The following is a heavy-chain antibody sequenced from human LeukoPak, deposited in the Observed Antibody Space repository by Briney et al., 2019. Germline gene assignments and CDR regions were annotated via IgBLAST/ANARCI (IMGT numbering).Heavy chain of an antibody. CDR2: ISGSGGST. Sequence: PGRSLRLSCAASGFTFSSYAMSWVRQAPGKGLEWVSAISGSGGSTYYADSVKGRFTISRDNSKNTLYLQINSLRAEDTAVYYCAKAQYYYDSSGFFDYWGQGTLVTVSS. D-gene: IGHD3-22*01. J-gene: IGHJ4*02. CDR3: AKAQYYYDSSGFFDY. CDR1: GFTFSSYA. V-gene: IGHV3-23*01.